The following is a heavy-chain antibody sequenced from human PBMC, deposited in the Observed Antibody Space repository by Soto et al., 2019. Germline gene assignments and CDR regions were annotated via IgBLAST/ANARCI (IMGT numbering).Heavy chain of an antibody. J-gene: IGHJ5*02. V-gene: IGHV6-1*01. Sequence: SQTLSLTCVISGDSVSSNSAAWNWIRQSPSRGLEWLGRTYYRSKWYNDYAVSVKSRITINPDTSKNQFSLQLNSVTPEDTAVYYCASSVRYSSSPRGPNWFDPWGQGTLVTVSS. CDR1: GDSVSSNSAA. CDR3: ASSVRYSSSPRGPNWFDP. D-gene: IGHD6-6*01. CDR2: TYYRSKWYN.